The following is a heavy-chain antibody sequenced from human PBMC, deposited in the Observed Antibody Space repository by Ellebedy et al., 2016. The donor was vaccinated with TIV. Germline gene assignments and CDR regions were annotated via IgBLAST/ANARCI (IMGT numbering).Heavy chain of an antibody. CDR2: ISAYNGNT. Sequence: ASVKVSCKASGYTFTSYGISWVRQAPGQGLEWMGWISAYNGNTNYAQKFQGRVTITADESTSTAYMELSSLRSEDTAVYYCARPDYGDSFFQHWGQGTLVTVSS. CDR1: GYTFTSYG. D-gene: IGHD4-17*01. CDR3: ARPDYGDSFFQH. J-gene: IGHJ1*01. V-gene: IGHV1-18*04.